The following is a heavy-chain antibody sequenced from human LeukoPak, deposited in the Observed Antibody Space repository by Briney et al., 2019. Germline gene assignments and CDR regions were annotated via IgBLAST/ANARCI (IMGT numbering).Heavy chain of an antibody. CDR1: GFIFSSYW. Sequence: GGSLRLSCAASGFIFSSYWMDWVRQAPGKGLEWVANIKQDGSEKYYVDSVKGRFTISRDNAKNSLYLQMNSLRADDTAVYYCARDRDWYTFDCWGQGALVTVSS. CDR3: ARDRDWYTFDC. CDR2: IKQDGSEK. D-gene: IGHD2-21*01. J-gene: IGHJ4*02. V-gene: IGHV3-7*01.